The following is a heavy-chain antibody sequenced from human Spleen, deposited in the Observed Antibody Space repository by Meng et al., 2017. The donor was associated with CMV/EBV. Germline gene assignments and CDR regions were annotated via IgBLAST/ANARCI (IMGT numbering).Heavy chain of an antibody. V-gene: IGHV1-2*02. CDR3: ARGRRWENHFDY. J-gene: IGHJ4*02. D-gene: IGHD1-26*01. CDR2: VNANSGAK. Sequence: ASVKVSCKASGYTFTGYYMNWVRQAPGQGLEWMGWVNANSGAKDYAQKFQGRVTMTRDTSISTAYMELSRLRSDDTAVYYCARGRRWENHFDYWGQGTLVTVSS. CDR1: GYTFTGYY.